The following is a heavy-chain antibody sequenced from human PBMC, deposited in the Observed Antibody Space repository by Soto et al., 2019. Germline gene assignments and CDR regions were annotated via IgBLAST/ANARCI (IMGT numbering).Heavy chain of an antibody. D-gene: IGHD3-3*01. Sequence: LSLTCAVYGGSFSGYYWSWIRQPPGKGLEWIGEINHSGSTNYNPSLKSRVTISVDTSKNQFSLKLSSVTAADTAVYYCASRRYDFWSGYRFDYWGQGTLVTV. V-gene: IGHV4-34*01. CDR3: ASRRYDFWSGYRFDY. J-gene: IGHJ4*02. CDR2: INHSGST. CDR1: GGSFSGYY.